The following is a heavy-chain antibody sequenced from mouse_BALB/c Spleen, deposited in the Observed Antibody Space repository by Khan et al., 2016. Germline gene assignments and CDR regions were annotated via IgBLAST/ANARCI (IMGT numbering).Heavy chain of an antibody. D-gene: IGHD6-2*01. J-gene: IGHJ2*01. V-gene: IGHV5-6*01. Sequence: EVELVESGGDLVKPGGSLKLSCAASGFTFSSYGMSWVRQTPDKRLEWVATISSGGSYTYYPDSVKGRFTISRDNAKNTLYLQMSSLKSEDTAMYYCARHKSLRDESFDYWGQGTTLTVSS. CDR2: ISSGGSYT. CDR1: GFTFSSYG. CDR3: ARHKSLRDESFDY.